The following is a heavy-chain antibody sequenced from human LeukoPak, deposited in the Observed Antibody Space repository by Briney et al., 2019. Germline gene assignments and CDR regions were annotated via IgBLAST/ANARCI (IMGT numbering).Heavy chain of an antibody. CDR1: GYTFTSYD. J-gene: IGHJ6*02. CDR3: ARGIRRYYYYGMDV. D-gene: IGHD5-18*01. Sequence: ASVKGSCKASGYTFTSYDINWVRQATGQGLEWMGWMNPNSGNTGYAQKFQGRVTMTRNTSISTAYMELSSLRSEDTAVYYCARGIRRYYYYGMDVWGQGTTVTVSS. CDR2: MNPNSGNT. V-gene: IGHV1-8*01.